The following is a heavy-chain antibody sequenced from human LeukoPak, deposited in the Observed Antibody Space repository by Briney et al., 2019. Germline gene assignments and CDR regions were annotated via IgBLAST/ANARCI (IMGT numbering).Heavy chain of an antibody. Sequence: GASVKVSCKASGYSFTSYGISWVRQAPGQGLGWMGWISGDNGNTNYAQKFQVRVTMTTDTGTGTAYMELRSLRSDDTAVYYCARMSLRMVRGVSHFDYWGQGTLVTVSS. J-gene: IGHJ4*02. D-gene: IGHD3-10*01. V-gene: IGHV1-18*01. CDR1: GYSFTSYG. CDR2: ISGDNGNT. CDR3: ARMSLRMVRGVSHFDY.